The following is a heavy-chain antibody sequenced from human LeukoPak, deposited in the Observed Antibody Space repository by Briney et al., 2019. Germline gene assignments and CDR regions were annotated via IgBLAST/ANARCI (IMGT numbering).Heavy chain of an antibody. D-gene: IGHD1-1*01. CDR2: IKQDGSEK. V-gene: IGHV3-7*01. Sequence: PGGSLRLSCAASGFTFSSYWMSWVRQAPGKGLEWVANIKQDGSEKYYVDSVKGRFTISRDNAKNSLYLQMNSLRAEDTAVYYCARGEKRRLQSYYYYMDVWGKGTTVTVSS. CDR3: ARGEKRRLQSYYYYMDV. J-gene: IGHJ6*03. CDR1: GFTFSSYW.